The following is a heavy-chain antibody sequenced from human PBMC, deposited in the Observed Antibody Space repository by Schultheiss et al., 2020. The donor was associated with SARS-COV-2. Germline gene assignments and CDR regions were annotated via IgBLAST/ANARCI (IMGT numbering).Heavy chain of an antibody. CDR2: ISGSGGST. CDR3: AREIAAAVTARGNYGMDV. D-gene: IGHD6-13*01. J-gene: IGHJ6*02. Sequence: GGSLRLSCSASGFTFSSYGMHWVRQAPGKGLEWVSAISGSGGSTYYADSVKGRFTISRDNSKNTLYLQMNSLRAEDTAVYYCAREIAAAVTARGNYGMDVWGQGTTVTVSS. CDR1: GFTFSSYG. V-gene: IGHV3-23*01.